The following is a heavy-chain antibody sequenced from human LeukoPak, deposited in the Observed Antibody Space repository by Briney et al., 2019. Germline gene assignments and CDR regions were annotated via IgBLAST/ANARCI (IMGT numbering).Heavy chain of an antibody. CDR2: IYYGGTT. J-gene: IGHJ4*02. CDR1: GGSISSYY. D-gene: IGHD2-2*01. Sequence: SETLSVTCTVYGGSISSYYWSGIRQPPGKGLEWIGYIYYGGTTNYNPSRKSRLTISVDTSKNQFSLKLSSVTAADTDVYYCARSEGHCSSTSCYAVYYFDYWGQGTLVTVSS. V-gene: IGHV4-59*01. CDR3: ARSEGHCSSTSCYAVYYFDY.